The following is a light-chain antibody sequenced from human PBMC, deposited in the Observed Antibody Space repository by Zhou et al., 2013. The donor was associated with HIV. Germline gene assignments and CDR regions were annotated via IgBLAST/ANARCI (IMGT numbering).Light chain of an antibody. CDR2: AAS. J-gene: IGKJ5*01. CDR3: QQYYSTPPIT. Sequence: DIQMTQSPSSLSASVGDRVTITCRASQGISNSLAWYQQKPGKAPKLLLYAASRLESGVPSRFSGSGSGTDYTLTISSLQPEDFATYYCQQYYSTPPITFGQGHD. V-gene: IGKV1-NL1*01. CDR1: QGISNS.